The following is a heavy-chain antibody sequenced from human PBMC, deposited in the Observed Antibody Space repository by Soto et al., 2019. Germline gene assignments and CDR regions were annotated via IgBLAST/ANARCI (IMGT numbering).Heavy chain of an antibody. D-gene: IGHD4-17*01. Sequence: QVQLVQSGAEVKKPGSSVKVSCKASGGTFSSYAISWVRQAPGQGLEWMGGIIPIFATANYAQKFQGRVTITADEXTTXAVTELSTVRTEGKAAYYCARGYDAGDRGYYGMDVWGQGTTVTVSS. CDR2: IIPIFATA. V-gene: IGHV1-69*12. CDR3: ARGYDAGDRGYYGMDV. J-gene: IGHJ6*02. CDR1: GGTFSSYA.